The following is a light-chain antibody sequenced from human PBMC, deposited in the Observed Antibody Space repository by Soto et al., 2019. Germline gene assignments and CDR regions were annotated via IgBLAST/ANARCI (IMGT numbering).Light chain of an antibody. Sequence: DIQLTQSPSFLSSSVGDRVIITCRASQDTSSYLVWNQQKPGKAPKLLIYDASTFQSGVPSRFSGRRSGTEFTLTISSLQPEDFATYYCQQLSSYPLTFGGGTKVEIK. CDR2: DAS. V-gene: IGKV1-9*01. J-gene: IGKJ4*01. CDR1: QDTSSY. CDR3: QQLSSYPLT.